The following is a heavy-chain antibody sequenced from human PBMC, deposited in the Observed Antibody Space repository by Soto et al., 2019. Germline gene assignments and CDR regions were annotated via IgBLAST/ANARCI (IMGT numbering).Heavy chain of an antibody. D-gene: IGHD3-10*01. CDR2: ISGGGDTT. Sequence: EVQLLESGGGLVQPGGSLRLSCAAAGFTFNHYAMTWVRQAPGQALEWVSAISGGGDTTSYADSVKGRLTVSRDGSKNTLYLQMSSLRAEDTALYYCAKGRGGSGSLTPRVDFWGQGTLVTVSS. CDR1: GFTFNHYA. J-gene: IGHJ4*02. V-gene: IGHV3-23*01. CDR3: AKGRGGSGSLTPRVDF.